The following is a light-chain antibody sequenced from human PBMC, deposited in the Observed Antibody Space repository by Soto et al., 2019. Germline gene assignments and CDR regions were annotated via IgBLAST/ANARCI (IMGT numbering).Light chain of an antibody. CDR3: AAWDGSLNAIL. Sequence: QSVLSQPPSASGTHGQRVTISCSGRSSNIGSNVVNWYQQFPGTAPKLLIYSDYQRPSGVPDRFSGSRSGTSASLAISGLQSEDEADYYCAAWDGSLNAILFGGGTKVTVL. CDR2: SDY. CDR1: SSNIGSNV. V-gene: IGLV1-44*01. J-gene: IGLJ2*01.